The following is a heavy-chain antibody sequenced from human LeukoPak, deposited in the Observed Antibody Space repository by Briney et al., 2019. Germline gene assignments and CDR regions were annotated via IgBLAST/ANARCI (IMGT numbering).Heavy chain of an antibody. D-gene: IGHD1-26*01. V-gene: IGHV1-2*02. CDR3: ARGGASELRIKDY. J-gene: IGHJ4*02. Sequence: GASVKVSCKASGYSVTGYYLHWVRQAPGQGLAWMGWINPNRGGTNYAQKFQGRVNKIRKKSISTAHIELSSLSPDDTAVYYCARGGASELRIKDYWGQRTLLTVSS. CDR1: GYSVTGYY. CDR2: INPNRGGT.